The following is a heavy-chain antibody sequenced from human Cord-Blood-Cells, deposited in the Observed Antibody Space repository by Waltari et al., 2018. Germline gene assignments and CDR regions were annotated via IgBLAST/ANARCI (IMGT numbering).Heavy chain of an antibody. CDR2: ISSSGSTI. Sequence: EVQLVESGGGLVQPGGSLRLSCAASGFTFSSYEMNWVRQAPGKGLEWVSYISSSGSTIYYADSVKGRFTISRDNAKNSLYLQMNSLRAEDTAVYYCAREPSYGAAAGNFTDYWGQGTLVTVSS. J-gene: IGHJ4*02. CDR1: GFTFSSYE. D-gene: IGHD6-13*01. V-gene: IGHV3-48*03. CDR3: AREPSYGAAAGNFTDY.